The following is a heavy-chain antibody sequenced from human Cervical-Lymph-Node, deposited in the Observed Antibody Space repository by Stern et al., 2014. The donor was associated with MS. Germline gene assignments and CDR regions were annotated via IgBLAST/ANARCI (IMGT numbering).Heavy chain of an antibody. CDR2: IYYSGTT. V-gene: IGHV4-31*03. J-gene: IGHJ4*02. Sequence: DQLVESGPGLVKPSQTLSLTCTVSGGSISSGGYYWNWIRQESGKGLAWIGYIYYSGTTYYNPSLQSRVSISADTSKNLFSLKLTSVTAADTAVYYCAGGQFDSSGYYAFPYWGQGALVTVSS. D-gene: IGHD3-22*01. CDR3: AGGQFDSSGYYAFPY. CDR1: GGSISSGGYY.